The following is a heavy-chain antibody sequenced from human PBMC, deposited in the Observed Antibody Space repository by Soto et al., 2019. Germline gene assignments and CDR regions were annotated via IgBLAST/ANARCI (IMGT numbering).Heavy chain of an antibody. V-gene: IGHV3-30-3*01. CDR3: ARGRTPD. CDR1: GFTFRTYA. CDR2: ISYDGSNK. Sequence: QVQLVESGGGVVQPGGSLRLSCAASGFTFRTYAMHWVRQAPGKGLEWVAVISYDGSNKDYADSVKGRFTVSRDNSKNTVFLQMNSLRAEDTAVYYCARGRTPDWGQGTLVNVSS. J-gene: IGHJ4*02.